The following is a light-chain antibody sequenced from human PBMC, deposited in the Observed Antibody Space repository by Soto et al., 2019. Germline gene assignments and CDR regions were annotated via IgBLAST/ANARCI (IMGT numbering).Light chain of an antibody. J-gene: IGKJ2*01. CDR1: QGVSAS. CDR3: QQTDTYPYT. V-gene: IGKV1D-12*01. CDR2: AAA. Sequence: DIQMTQSPSSVSASVGDRVTITCRASQGVSASLAWYQQKAGRAPKLLIYAAATLQTGVPSRFSGSYSGTDFTLTVTSLQPEDAATYYCQQTDTYPYTFGQGTNREIK.